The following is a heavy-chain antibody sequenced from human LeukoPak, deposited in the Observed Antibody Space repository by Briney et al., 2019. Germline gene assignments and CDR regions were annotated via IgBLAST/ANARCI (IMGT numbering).Heavy chain of an antibody. CDR1: GFTFSSYG. D-gene: IGHD1-26*01. Sequence: GGSLRLSCAASGFTFSSYGMHWVRQAPGKGLEWVAVISYDGSNKYYADSVKGRFTISRDNSKNTLYLQMNSLRAEDTAVYYCARPYSGSYYWGMDVWGQGTTVTVSS. J-gene: IGHJ6*02. CDR3: ARPYSGSYYWGMDV. V-gene: IGHV3-30*03. CDR2: ISYDGSNK.